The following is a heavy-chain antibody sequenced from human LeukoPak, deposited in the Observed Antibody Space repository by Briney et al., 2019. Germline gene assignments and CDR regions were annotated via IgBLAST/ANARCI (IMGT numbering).Heavy chain of an antibody. CDR3: ARGDQYSSGHGGSFDY. CDR2: IIPIFGTA. D-gene: IGHD6-19*01. Sequence: GASVKVSCKASGGTFSSYAISWVRQAPGQGLEWMGGIIPIFGTANYAQKFQGRVTITADESTSTAYMELSSLRSEDTAVYYCARGDQYSSGHGGSFDYWGQGTLVTISP. CDR1: GGTFSSYA. J-gene: IGHJ4*02. V-gene: IGHV1-69*13.